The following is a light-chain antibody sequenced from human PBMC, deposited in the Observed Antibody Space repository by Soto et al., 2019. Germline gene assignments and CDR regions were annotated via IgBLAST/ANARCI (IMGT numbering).Light chain of an antibody. Sequence: EIVMTQSPATLSVSPGDRATLSCRASQSVSSNLAWYQQKPGQAPRLLIYGASIRATGIPARFSGSGSGTEFTLTISRLQSEDFAVYYCQQYNNWLRTFGQGTKLEIK. CDR3: QQYNNWLRT. CDR2: GAS. V-gene: IGKV3D-15*01. CDR1: QSVSSN. J-gene: IGKJ2*01.